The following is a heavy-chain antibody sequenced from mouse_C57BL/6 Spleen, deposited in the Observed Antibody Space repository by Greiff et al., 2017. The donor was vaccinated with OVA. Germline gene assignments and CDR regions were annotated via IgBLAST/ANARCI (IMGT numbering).Heavy chain of an antibody. CDR3: AIPYYGSSYDAMDY. CDR1: GYTFTSYW. D-gene: IGHD1-1*01. J-gene: IGHJ4*01. V-gene: IGHV1-74*01. Sequence: VQLQQPGAELVKPGASVKVSCKASGYTFTSYWMHWVKQRPGQGLEWIGRIHPSDSATNYNQKFKGKATLTVDKSSSTAYMQLSSLTSEDSAVYYCAIPYYGSSYDAMDYWGQGTSVTVSS. CDR2: IHPSDSAT.